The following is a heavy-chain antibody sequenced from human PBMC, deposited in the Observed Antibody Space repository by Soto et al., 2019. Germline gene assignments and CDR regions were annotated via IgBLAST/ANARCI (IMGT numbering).Heavy chain of an antibody. D-gene: IGHD6-6*01. J-gene: IGHJ5*02. V-gene: IGHV3-66*01. CDR3: AVYAARHWFGP. Sequence: EVHLVESGGDLVQPGGSLRLSCAASGLGVSTGYMAWVRQAPGKGLEWGSLIYVGGGTYYADSVKGRFTISRDNSNSTLYLQMNSLRAEDTAVYYCAVYAARHWFGPWGQGTLVTVSS. CDR2: IYVGGGT. CDR1: GLGVSTGY.